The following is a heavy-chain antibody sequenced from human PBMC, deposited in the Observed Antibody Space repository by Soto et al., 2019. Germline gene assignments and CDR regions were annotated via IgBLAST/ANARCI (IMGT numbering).Heavy chain of an antibody. CDR3: ARHPGYYDILTGYTTYYFDY. V-gene: IGHV4-59*08. Sequence: NPSETLSLTCTVSGGCIGTYYWSWIRQPPGKGLEWIGYIYYRGNTNYNPSLKSRVTISLDTPKNQFSLKLSSVTAADTAVYYCARHPGYYDILTGYTTYYFDYWGQGILVTVSS. CDR1: GGCIGTYY. CDR2: IYYRGNT. J-gene: IGHJ4*02. D-gene: IGHD3-9*01.